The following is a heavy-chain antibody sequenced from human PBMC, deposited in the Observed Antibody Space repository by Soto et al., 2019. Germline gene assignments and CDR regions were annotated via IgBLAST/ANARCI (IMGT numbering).Heavy chain of an antibody. D-gene: IGHD6-6*01. CDR2: ISSDEKIK. CDR3: ARGLSSVLDY. V-gene: IGHV3-33*01. Sequence: GGSLRLSCVASGFIFSNFGMHWVRQAPGKGLEWVAVISSDEKIKQYADSVRGRFAISRDNSRNTLYLQMTSLRAEDTAIYYCARGLSSVLDYWGQGTLVTVSS. J-gene: IGHJ4*02. CDR1: GFIFSNFG.